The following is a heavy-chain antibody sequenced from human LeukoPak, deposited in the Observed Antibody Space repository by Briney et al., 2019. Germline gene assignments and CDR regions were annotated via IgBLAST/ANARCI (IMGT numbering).Heavy chain of an antibody. CDR2: IYYSGST. Sequence: SETLSLTCTVSGGSISSYYWSWLRQPPGKGLEWIGYIYYSGSTNYNPSLKSRVTISVDTSKNQFSLKLSSVTAADTAVYYCARVPRFLEWSNNEAYFDYWGQGTLVTVSS. D-gene: IGHD3-3*01. J-gene: IGHJ4*02. CDR3: ARVPRFLEWSNNEAYFDY. V-gene: IGHV4-59*01. CDR1: GGSISSYY.